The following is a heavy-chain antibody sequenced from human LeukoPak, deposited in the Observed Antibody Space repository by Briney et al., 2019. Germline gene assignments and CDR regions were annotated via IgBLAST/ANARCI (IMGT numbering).Heavy chain of an antibody. D-gene: IGHD2/OR15-2a*01. CDR1: GFTFGSPW. V-gene: IGHV3-74*01. J-gene: IGHJ4*02. CDR2: INSDGSWT. CDR3: VSFYETY. Sequence: PGGSLRLSCAASGFTFGSPWMHWVRQAPGKGLVWVSRINSDGSWTSYADSVKGRFTISKDNAKNTVYLQMNNLRAEDTAVYYCVSFYETYWGRGTLVTVSS.